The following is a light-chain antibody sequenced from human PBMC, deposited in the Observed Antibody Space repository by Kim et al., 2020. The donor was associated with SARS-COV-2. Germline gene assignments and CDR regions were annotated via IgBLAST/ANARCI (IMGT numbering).Light chain of an antibody. V-gene: IGLV2-14*04. Sequence: GQSVTLSCTVSGNDVGCYSNVSWHQQYPGKAPKIMIYDVTKRPSGVSNRFSGSKSGNTASLTISGLQAEDEADYYCSSYTSTNTLVFGGGTKLTVL. CDR3: SSYTSTNTLV. CDR2: DVT. CDR1: GNDVGCYSN. J-gene: IGLJ2*01.